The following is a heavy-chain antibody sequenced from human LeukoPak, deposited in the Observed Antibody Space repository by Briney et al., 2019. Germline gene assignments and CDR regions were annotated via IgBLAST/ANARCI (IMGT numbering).Heavy chain of an antibody. CDR3: ARHTPDYYDSSGYIDY. CDR1: GGSISSYY. J-gene: IGHJ4*02. V-gene: IGHV4-59*08. D-gene: IGHD3-22*01. CDR2: IYYSGST. Sequence: SETLSLTCTVSGGSISSYYWGWIRQPPGKGLEWIGYIYYSGSTNYNPSLKSRVTISVDTSKNQFSLKLSSVTAADTAVYYCARHTPDYYDSSGYIDYWGQGTLVTVSS.